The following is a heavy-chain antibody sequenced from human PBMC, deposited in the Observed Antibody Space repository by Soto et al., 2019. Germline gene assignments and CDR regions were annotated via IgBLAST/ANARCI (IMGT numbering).Heavy chain of an antibody. CDR3: AHRLAATGLFDY. Sequence: QITLKESGPTLVKPTQTLTLTCTFSGFSLSTSGVGVGWIRQPPAKDLEWLALIYWDDDKRYSPSLKSRLTITKDTSKNQVVLTMTNMDPVDTATYYCAHRLAATGLFDYWGQGTLVTVSS. CDR2: IYWDDDK. V-gene: IGHV2-5*02. CDR1: GFSLSTSGVG. J-gene: IGHJ4*02. D-gene: IGHD6-13*01.